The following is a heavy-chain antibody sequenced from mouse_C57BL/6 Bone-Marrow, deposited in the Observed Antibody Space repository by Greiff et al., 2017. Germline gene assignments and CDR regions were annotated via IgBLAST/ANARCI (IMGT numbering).Heavy chain of an antibody. D-gene: IGHD4-1*02. J-gene: IGHJ3*01. CDR1: GFTFSDYG. Sequence: EVKLGGSGGGLVQPGGCLKLSCAAPGFTFSDYGMAWVRQAPRKGPEWVGFISNLAYSIYYADTVAGRFTISRENAKNTLYLEMSSLRSEDTAMYYCAKGGATGRTWFAYWGQGTLVTVSA. CDR3: AKGGATGRTWFAY. V-gene: IGHV5-15*04. CDR2: ISNLAYSI.